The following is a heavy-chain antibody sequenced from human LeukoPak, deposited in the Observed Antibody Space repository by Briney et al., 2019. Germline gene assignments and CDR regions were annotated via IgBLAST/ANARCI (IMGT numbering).Heavy chain of an antibody. D-gene: IGHD3-10*01. V-gene: IGHV1-24*01. CDR3: ATLSRITMVRGAIPLHNWFDP. J-gene: IGHJ5*02. CDR1: GYTLTELS. CDR2: FDPEDGET. Sequence: ASVKVSCKVSGYTLTELSMHWVRQAPGKGLEWMGGFDPEDGETIYTQEFQGRVTMTEDTSTDTAYVELSSLRSEDTAVYYCATLSRITMVRGAIPLHNWFDPWGQGTLVTVSS.